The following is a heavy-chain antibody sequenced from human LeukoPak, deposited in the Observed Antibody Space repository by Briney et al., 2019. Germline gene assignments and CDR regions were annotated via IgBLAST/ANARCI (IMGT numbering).Heavy chain of an antibody. CDR1: GFTFSNYA. CDR2: IWYDGSIG. CDR3: TKADEMDMDY. J-gene: IGHJ4*02. D-gene: IGHD2-2*03. Sequence: GGSLRLSCAASGFTFSNYAMRWVRQAPGKGLEWVAVIWYDGSIGYYADSVKGRFTIFKDNSKNTLYLQMNSLRAEDTAVYYCTKADEMDMDYWGQGTLVTVSS. V-gene: IGHV3-33*03.